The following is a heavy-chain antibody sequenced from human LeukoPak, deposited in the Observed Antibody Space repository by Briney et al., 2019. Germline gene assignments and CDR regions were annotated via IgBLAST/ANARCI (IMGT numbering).Heavy chain of an antibody. D-gene: IGHD2-15*01. J-gene: IGHJ4*02. CDR2: IKQDGSQK. Sequence: PGGSLRLSCAASGFTFGTYWMTWVRQAPGKGLEWVANIKQDGSQKYYVDSVKGRFTISRDNAKNSLYLQMDSLRAEDTAVYYCARDTGCAGGTCFSFYDYWGQGTLVTVSS. CDR3: ARDTGCAGGTCFSFYDY. CDR1: GFTFGTYW. V-gene: IGHV3-7*01.